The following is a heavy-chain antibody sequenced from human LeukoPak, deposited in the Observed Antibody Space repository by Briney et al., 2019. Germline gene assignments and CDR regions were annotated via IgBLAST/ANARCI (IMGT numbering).Heavy chain of an antibody. D-gene: IGHD6-19*01. CDR1: GYTFTGYY. V-gene: IGHV1-2*02. Sequence: ASVKVSCKASGYTFTGYYMHWVRRAPGQGLEWMGWINPNSGGTNYAQKFQGRVTMTRDTSISTAYMELSRLRSDDTAVYYCPRDSHLSSSGWDWGQGTLVTVSS. CDR3: PRDSHLSSSGWD. CDR2: INPNSGGT. J-gene: IGHJ4*02.